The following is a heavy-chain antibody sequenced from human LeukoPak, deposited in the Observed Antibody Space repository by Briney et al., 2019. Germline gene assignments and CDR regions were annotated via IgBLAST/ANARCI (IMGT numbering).Heavy chain of an antibody. CDR2: ISSNGGST. D-gene: IGHD5-18*01. CDR1: GFTFSSYA. CDR3: ARASGYSYGSSGKYFDY. Sequence: PGGSLRLSCVASGFTFSSYAMHWVRQAPGKGLEYVSAISSNGGSTYYANSVKGRFTISRDNSKNTLYLQMGSLRAEDMAVYYCARASGYSYGSSGKYFDYWGQGTLVTVSS. V-gene: IGHV3-64*01. J-gene: IGHJ4*02.